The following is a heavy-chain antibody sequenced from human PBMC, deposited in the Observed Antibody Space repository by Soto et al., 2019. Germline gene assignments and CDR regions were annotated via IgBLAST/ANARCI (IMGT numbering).Heavy chain of an antibody. J-gene: IGHJ4*02. CDR1: GGSFSGYY. D-gene: IGHD6-19*01. CDR3: ASGAVAGTFDY. Sequence: SETLSLTCAVYGGSFSGYYWSWIRQPPGKGLEWIGEINHSGSTNYNPSLKSRVTISVDTSKNQFSLKLSSVTAADTAVYYCASGAVAGTFDYWGQGTLVTVSS. V-gene: IGHV4-34*01. CDR2: INHSGST.